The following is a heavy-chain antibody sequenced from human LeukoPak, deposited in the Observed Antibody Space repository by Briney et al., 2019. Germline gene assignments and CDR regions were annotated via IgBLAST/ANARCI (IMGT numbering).Heavy chain of an antibody. D-gene: IGHD6-19*01. CDR2: IWYDGSNE. CDR3: AKDPGYSSGWYYFDY. J-gene: IGHJ4*02. CDR1: GFTFSSYG. V-gene: IGHV3-33*06. Sequence: GSLRLSCAASGFTFSSYGMHWVRQAPGKGLEWVAVIWYDGSNEYYADSVKGRFTISRDNSKNTLYLQMNSLRAEDTAVYYCAKDPGYSSGWYYFDYWGQGTLVTVSS.